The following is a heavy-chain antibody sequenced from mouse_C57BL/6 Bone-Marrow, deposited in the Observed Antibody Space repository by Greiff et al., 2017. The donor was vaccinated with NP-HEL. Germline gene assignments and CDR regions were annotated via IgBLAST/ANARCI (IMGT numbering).Heavy chain of an antibody. V-gene: IGHV14-3*01. Sequence: VQLQQSVAELVRPGASVKLSCTASGFNIKNTYMHWVKQRPEQGLEWIGRIDPANGNTKYAPKFQGKATITADTSSNTAYLQLSSLTSEDTAIYYCARNSPITTVVATWYFDVWGTGTTVTVSS. J-gene: IGHJ1*03. CDR1: GFNIKNTY. CDR3: ARNSPITTVVATWYFDV. D-gene: IGHD1-1*01. CDR2: IDPANGNT.